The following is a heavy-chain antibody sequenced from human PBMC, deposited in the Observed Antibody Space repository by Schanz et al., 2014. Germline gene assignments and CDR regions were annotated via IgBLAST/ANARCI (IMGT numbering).Heavy chain of an antibody. V-gene: IGHV3-74*01. D-gene: IGHD3-10*01. CDR1: GFTFSSYW. J-gene: IGHJ5*02. CDR2: IKSDGRST. Sequence: EVQLVESGGGLVQPGGSLRLSCAASGFTFSSYWMHWVRQVPGKGLVWVSRIKSDGRSTSYADTVKGRFTISRDNAKNTNYLQTNSLRAEHTAVYYFASPALWFGDNCFDPWGQGTLVTVSS. CDR3: ASPALWFGDNCFDP.